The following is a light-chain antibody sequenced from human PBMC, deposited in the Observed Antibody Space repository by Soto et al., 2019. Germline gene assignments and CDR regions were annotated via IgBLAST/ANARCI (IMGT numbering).Light chain of an antibody. CDR1: SSDISAYNY. Sequence: QSGLTQPASVSGSPGQSITISCTGSSSDISAYNYVSWFQQYPGKSPILIISEVSNRPSGVSNRFSSSKSGTAASLTISGLQTEDEADYFCFSFTTDWTHVFGTGTKVTVL. CDR3: FSFTTDWTHV. CDR2: EVS. V-gene: IGLV2-14*01. J-gene: IGLJ1*01.